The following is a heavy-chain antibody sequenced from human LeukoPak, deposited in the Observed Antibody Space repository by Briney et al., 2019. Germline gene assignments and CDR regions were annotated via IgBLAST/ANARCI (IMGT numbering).Heavy chain of an antibody. CDR1: GGSISSYY. D-gene: IGHD2-15*01. J-gene: IGHJ4*02. Sequence: PSETLSHTCTVSGGSISSYYWSWIRQPPGKGLEWIAYIYHTGSTNYNPSLRSRATISLDTSQSQFSLKLSSVTAADTAVYYCARTYCSGGTCYDLFDYWGQGTLVTVSS. CDR3: ARTYCSGGTCYDLFDY. V-gene: IGHV4-59*01. CDR2: IYHTGST.